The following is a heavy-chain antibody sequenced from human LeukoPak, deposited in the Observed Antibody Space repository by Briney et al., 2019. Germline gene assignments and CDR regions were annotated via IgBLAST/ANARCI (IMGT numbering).Heavy chain of an antibody. J-gene: IGHJ3*02. CDR2: IYHSGST. CDR3: AREYFDAFDI. CDR1: GYSISSGYY. V-gene: IGHV4-38-2*02. D-gene: IGHD2-8*01. Sequence: SETLSLTCTVSGYSISSGYYWGWIRQPPGKGLEWIGSIYHSGSTYYNPSLKSRVTISVDTSKNQFSLKLSSVTAADTAVYYCAREYFDAFDIWGQGTMVTVSS.